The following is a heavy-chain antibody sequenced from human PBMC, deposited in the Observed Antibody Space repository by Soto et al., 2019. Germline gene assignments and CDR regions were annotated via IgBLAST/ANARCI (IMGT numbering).Heavy chain of an antibody. J-gene: IGHJ2*01. CDR1: GFTFSSCA. D-gene: IGHD4-17*01. CDR2: ISYDGSNK. CDR3: APNYGDSRGYWYFDL. V-gene: IGHV3-30-3*01. Sequence: QVQLVESGGGVVQPGRSLRLSCAASGFTFSSCAMHWVRQAPGKGLEWVAVISYDGSNKYYADSVKGRFNISRDNSKNTLYLQMNSLRAEDTAVYYCAPNYGDSRGYWYFDLWGRGTLVTVSS.